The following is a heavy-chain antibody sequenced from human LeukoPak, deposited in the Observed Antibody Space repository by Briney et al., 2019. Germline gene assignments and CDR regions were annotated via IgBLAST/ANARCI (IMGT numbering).Heavy chain of an antibody. V-gene: IGHV4-59*01. CDR2: IYYSGST. J-gene: IGHJ4*02. D-gene: IGHD3-10*01. CDR3: ALYGSGSYFDY. Sequence: SETLSLTCTVSGGSISSYYWSWIRQPPGKGLEWIGYIYYSGSTNYNPSLKSRVTISVDASKNQFSLKLSSVTAADTAVYYCALYGSGSYFDYWGQGTLVTVSS. CDR1: GGSISSYY.